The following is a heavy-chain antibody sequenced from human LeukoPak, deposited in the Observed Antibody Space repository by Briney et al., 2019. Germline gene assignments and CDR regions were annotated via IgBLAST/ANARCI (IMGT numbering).Heavy chain of an antibody. CDR3: ARRNCSGGSCYSRYNEGDDAFDI. D-gene: IGHD2-15*01. Sequence: GGSLRLSCAASGFTFSSYSMNWVRQAPGKGLEWVSSISSSSSYIYYADSVKGRFTISRDNAKNSLYLQMNSLRAEDTAVYYCARRNCSGGSCYSRYNEGDDAFDIWGQGTMVTVSS. CDR2: ISSSSSYI. V-gene: IGHV3-21*01. CDR1: GFTFSSYS. J-gene: IGHJ3*02.